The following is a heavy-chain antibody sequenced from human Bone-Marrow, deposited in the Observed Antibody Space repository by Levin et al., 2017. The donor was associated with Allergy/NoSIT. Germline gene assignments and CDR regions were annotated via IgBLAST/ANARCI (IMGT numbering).Heavy chain of an antibody. D-gene: IGHD6-19*01. CDR2: TNRDGSKG. CDR3: AKGAGWVAGAVALV. CDR1: GFTFSSYW. J-gene: IGHJ4*02. V-gene: IGHV3-7*03. Sequence: GGSLRLSCAASGFTFSSYWMAWVRQAPGKGLEWVANTNRDGSKGYYMASVKGRFTISRDNAKTTLYLQMNSLRAEDTAVYYCAKGAGWVAGAVALVWGQGTLVTVSS.